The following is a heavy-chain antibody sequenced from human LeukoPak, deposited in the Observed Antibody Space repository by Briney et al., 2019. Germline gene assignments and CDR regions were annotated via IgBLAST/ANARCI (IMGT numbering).Heavy chain of an antibody. D-gene: IGHD2-8*01. CDR1: GFTFSSYW. Sequence: GGSLRLSCAASGFTFSSYWMSWVRQALGKGLEWVANIKQDGSEKYYVDSVKGRFTISRDNAKNSLNLQMNSLRAEDTAVYYCAKYGIGVSYYGMDVWGQGTTVTVSS. CDR3: AKYGIGVSYYGMDV. CDR2: IKQDGSEK. V-gene: IGHV3-7*01. J-gene: IGHJ6*02.